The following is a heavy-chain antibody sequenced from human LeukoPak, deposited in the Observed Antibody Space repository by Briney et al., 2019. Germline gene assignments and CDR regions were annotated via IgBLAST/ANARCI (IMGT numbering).Heavy chain of an antibody. Sequence: GRSLRLSCAASGFTFRDFGMHWVRQAPGKGLEWVAFIRNDGSKDYYPDSVKGRFTISRDNSRTTLYLQMHSLRIEDTAVYYCVKGGSSSHNWFDPWGQGILVTVSS. J-gene: IGHJ5*02. CDR2: IRNDGSKD. D-gene: IGHD6-13*01. V-gene: IGHV3-30*02. CDR3: VKGGSSSHNWFDP. CDR1: GFTFRDFG.